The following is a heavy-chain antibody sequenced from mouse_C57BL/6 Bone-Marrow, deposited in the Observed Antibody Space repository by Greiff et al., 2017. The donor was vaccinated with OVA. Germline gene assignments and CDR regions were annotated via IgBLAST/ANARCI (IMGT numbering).Heavy chain of an antibody. CDR1: GYTFTNYW. CDR3: ARGYWRYFDV. Sequence: QVQLKESGAELVRPGTSVKMSCKASGYTFTNYWIGWAKQRPGHGLEWIGDIYPGGGYTNYNEKFKGKATLTADKSSSTAYMQFSSLTSEDSAIYYCARGYWRYFDVWGTGTTVTVSS. J-gene: IGHJ1*03. CDR2: IYPGGGYT. V-gene: IGHV1-63*01. D-gene: IGHD2-14*01.